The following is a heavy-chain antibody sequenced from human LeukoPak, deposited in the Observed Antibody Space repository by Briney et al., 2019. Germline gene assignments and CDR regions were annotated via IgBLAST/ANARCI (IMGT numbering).Heavy chain of an antibody. CDR2: INHSGST. V-gene: IGHV4-34*01. Sequence: SETLSLTCAVYGGSFSGYYWSWIRQPPGKGLEWIGAINHSGSTNYNPSLKSRVTISVDTSKNQFSLKLSSVTAADTAVYYCARASYYYGSGSYSMWFDPWGQGTLVTVSS. CDR3: ARASYYYGSGSYSMWFDP. D-gene: IGHD3-10*01. CDR1: GGSFSGYY. J-gene: IGHJ5*02.